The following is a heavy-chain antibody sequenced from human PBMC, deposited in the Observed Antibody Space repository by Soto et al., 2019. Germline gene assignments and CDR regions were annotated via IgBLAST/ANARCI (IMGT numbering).Heavy chain of an antibody. CDR2: IYYSGST. CDR3: ARTLPNRQLFDS. Sequence: PSETLSLTCTVSGGSISSGDYYWSCIRQPPGKGLEWIGYIYYSGSTYYNPSLKSRVTISIDTSKNQFSLRLASVTAADTAMYYCARTLPNRQLFDSWSQGTLVTVSS. V-gene: IGHV4-30-4*02. CDR1: GGSISSGDYY. D-gene: IGHD1-1*01. J-gene: IGHJ4*02.